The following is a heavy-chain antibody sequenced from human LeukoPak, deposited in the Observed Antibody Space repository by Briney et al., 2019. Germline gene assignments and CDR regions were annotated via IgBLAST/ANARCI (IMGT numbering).Heavy chain of an antibody. V-gene: IGHV4-59*01. CDR1: DDSITMYY. Sequence: SETLSLTCTVSDDSITMYYWTWIRQPPGKGLEWIGYIYYSGSTNYNPSLKSRVTISVDTSKNQFSLKLSSVTAADTAVYYCAAGIAAAGTNYWGQGTLVTVSS. J-gene: IGHJ4*02. CDR3: AAGIAAAGTNY. D-gene: IGHD6-13*01. CDR2: IYYSGST.